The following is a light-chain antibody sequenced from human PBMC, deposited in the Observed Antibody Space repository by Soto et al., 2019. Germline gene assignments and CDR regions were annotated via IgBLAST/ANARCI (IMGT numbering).Light chain of an antibody. CDR1: LSNIGDNY. V-gene: IGLV1-47*01. J-gene: IGLJ2*01. Sequence: QSVLAQPPSASGTPGQRVTISCSGRLSNIGDNYVYWYQQLPERAPKLLIYRGIERPSGVPDRFSGSKSGTSASLAISGLRPEDEADYYCASWDDDLSGVVFGGGTQLTVL. CDR3: ASWDDDLSGVV. CDR2: RGI.